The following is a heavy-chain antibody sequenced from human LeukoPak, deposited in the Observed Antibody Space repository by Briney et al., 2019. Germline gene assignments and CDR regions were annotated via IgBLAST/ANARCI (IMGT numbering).Heavy chain of an antibody. CDR3: ARGLYSSSWYDFDY. V-gene: IGHV3-53*01. CDR2: IYSGGIT. Sequence: GRSLRLSCAASGFTVSSNYMSWVRQAPGKGLEWVSVIYSGGITYYADSVKGRFTISRDNAKNSLYLQMNSLRAEDTAVYYCARGLYSSSWYDFDYWGQGTLVTVSS. D-gene: IGHD6-13*01. CDR1: GFTVSSNY. J-gene: IGHJ4*02.